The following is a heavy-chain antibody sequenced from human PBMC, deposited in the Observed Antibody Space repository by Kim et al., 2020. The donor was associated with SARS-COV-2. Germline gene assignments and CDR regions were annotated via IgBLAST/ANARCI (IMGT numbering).Heavy chain of an antibody. CDR2: ISYDGSNK. CDR1: GFTFSSYA. Sequence: GGSLRLSCAASGFTFSSYAMHWVRQAPGKGLEWVAVISYDGSNKYYADSVKGRFTISRDNSKNTLYLQMNSLRAEDTAVYYCARDVDTAMVGDYFDYWG. CDR3: ARDVDTAMVGDYFDY. D-gene: IGHD5-18*01. V-gene: IGHV3-30*04. J-gene: IGHJ4*01.